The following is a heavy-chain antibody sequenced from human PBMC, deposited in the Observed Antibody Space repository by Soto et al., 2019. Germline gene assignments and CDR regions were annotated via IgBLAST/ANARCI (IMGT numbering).Heavy chain of an antibody. CDR3: ARDSDYCTGGSCYGNFDF. V-gene: IGHV4-31*03. D-gene: IGHD2-15*01. CDR2: ISHSGRT. Sequence: SATLSLTCTVSGGSIGSATYYWTWVRQRPGEGLEWIGFISHSGRTYYNPSLKSRAAISVDTSENQFSLRLSSVTAADTAVYFCARDSDYCTGGSCYGNFDFWGQGTLVTVSS. CDR1: GGSIGSATYY. J-gene: IGHJ4*02.